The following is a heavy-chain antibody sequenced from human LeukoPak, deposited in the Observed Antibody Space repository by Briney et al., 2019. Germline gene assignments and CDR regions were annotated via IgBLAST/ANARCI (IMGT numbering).Heavy chain of an antibody. Sequence: GASLRLSCAASGFTFSNCAMSWVRQAPGEGLEWASAITGSGFDTYHADSVKGRFTISRDNSKTALFLQMNSVRAEDTAVYYCVKGSDAARPYYFDYWGQGTLVTVSS. CDR2: ITGSGFDT. J-gene: IGHJ4*02. D-gene: IGHD2-2*01. V-gene: IGHV3-23*01. CDR1: GFTFSNCA. CDR3: VKGSDAARPYYFDY.